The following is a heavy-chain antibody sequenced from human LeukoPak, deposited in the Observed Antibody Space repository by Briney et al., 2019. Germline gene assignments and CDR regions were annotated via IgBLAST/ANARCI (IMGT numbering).Heavy chain of an antibody. CDR2: SDGTNI. Sequence: PGGSLRLSCAASGFTFSSYWMHWVRQAPGKGLAWVSRSDGTNITYADSVKGRFTISRDNAKKTLYLQMNGLRADDTAVYYCARHPLKDWGQGTLVTVSS. J-gene: IGHJ4*02. CDR3: ARHPLKD. V-gene: IGHV3-74*01. CDR1: GFTFSSYW.